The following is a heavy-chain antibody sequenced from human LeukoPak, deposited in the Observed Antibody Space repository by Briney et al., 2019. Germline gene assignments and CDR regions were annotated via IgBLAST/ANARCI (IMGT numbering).Heavy chain of an antibody. J-gene: IGHJ6*02. Sequence: GGSLRLSCAAPGFTFSSYWMSWVRQAPGKGLEWVANIKQDGSEKYYVDSVKGRFTISRDNAKNSLYLQMNSLRAEDTAVYYCARDSQETGSGSYWGRTLMWINYYYGMDVWGQGTTVTVSS. CDR3: ARDSQETGSGSYWGRTLMWINYYYGMDV. D-gene: IGHD3-10*01. V-gene: IGHV3-7*01. CDR1: GFTFSSYW. CDR2: IKQDGSEK.